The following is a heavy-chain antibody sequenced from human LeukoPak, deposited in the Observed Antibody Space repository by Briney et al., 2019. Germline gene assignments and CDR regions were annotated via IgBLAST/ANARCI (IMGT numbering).Heavy chain of an antibody. CDR1: GFALSSHW. Sequence: PGGSLRLSCAASGFALSSHWMTWVRQAPGKGLEWVSSISSSSSYIYYADSVKGRFTISRDNAKNSLYLQMNSLRAEDTAVYYCARDPYVWGSYLVYWGQGTLVTVSS. CDR3: ARDPYVWGSYLVY. D-gene: IGHD3-16*02. J-gene: IGHJ4*02. V-gene: IGHV3-21*01. CDR2: ISSSSSYI.